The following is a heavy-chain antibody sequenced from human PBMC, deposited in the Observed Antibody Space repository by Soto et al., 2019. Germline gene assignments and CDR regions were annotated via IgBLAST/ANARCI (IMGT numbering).Heavy chain of an antibody. D-gene: IGHD4-17*01. CDR3: ASSGQYGDYHDAFDI. CDR2: INAGNGNT. J-gene: IGHJ3*02. Sequence: GASVKVSCKASGYTFTSYAMHWVRQAPGQRHEWMGWINAGNGNTKYSQKFQGRVTITRDTSASTAYMELSSLRSEDMALYYCASSGQYGDYHDAFDIWGQGTMVTVSS. CDR1: GYTFTSYA. V-gene: IGHV1-3*01.